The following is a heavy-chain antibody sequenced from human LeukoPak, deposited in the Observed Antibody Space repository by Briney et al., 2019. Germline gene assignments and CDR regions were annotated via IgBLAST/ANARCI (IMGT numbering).Heavy chain of an antibody. CDR3: ARVGCIRGPLPYGMDV. CDR2: VVPASEIS. D-gene: IGHD1-14*01. V-gene: IGHV1-69*04. Sequence: SSVKVSCKASGGPFHTYAISWVRLVPGHGLEWMGRVVPASEISTYAQKFLARVTITADYSAMTVYMELSGLRSDDTATYYFARVGCIRGPLPYGMDVWGQGTMVTV. J-gene: IGHJ6*02. CDR1: GGPFHTYA.